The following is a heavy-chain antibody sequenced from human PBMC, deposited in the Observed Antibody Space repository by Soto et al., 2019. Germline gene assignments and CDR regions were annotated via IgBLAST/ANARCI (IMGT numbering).Heavy chain of an antibody. CDR1: GYSFTSYS. Sequence: EVQLVQSGAEVKKPGESLRISCKGSGYSFTSYSISWVRQMAGKGLEWMGRIDPSDSYTNYSPSFQGHVTISADKSISTAYLQWRSLKASDTAMYYCARHAGGRYNWFDPWGQGTLVTVSS. CDR3: ARHAGGRYNWFDP. V-gene: IGHV5-10-1*01. D-gene: IGHD6-19*01. CDR2: IDPSDSYT. J-gene: IGHJ5*02.